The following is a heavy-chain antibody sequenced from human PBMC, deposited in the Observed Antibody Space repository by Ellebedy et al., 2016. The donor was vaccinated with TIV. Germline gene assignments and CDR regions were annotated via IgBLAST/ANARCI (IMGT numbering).Heavy chain of an antibody. CDR3: TNGTKDY. Sequence: PGGSLRLSCAASGFSFSGSAMHWVRQASGKGMEWVGRIRSKAKNYATAYAASVEGRFTISRDDSKNTAYLQMNSLKTDDTAVYYCTNGTKDYWGQGTLVTVSS. J-gene: IGHJ4*02. CDR1: GFSFSGSA. D-gene: IGHD1-26*01. V-gene: IGHV3-73*01. CDR2: IRSKAKNYAT.